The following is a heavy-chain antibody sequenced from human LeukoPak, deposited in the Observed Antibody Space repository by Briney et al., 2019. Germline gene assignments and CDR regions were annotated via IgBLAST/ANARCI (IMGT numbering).Heavy chain of an antibody. Sequence: GGSLRLSCAASGFSVNTNYMTWVRQAPGKGLEWVSVLYSGGGAYYADSVKDRFTISRDNSKNTLYLQMNSLRAEDTAVYYCARENLADYGDYFDYWGQGTLVTVSS. CDR2: LYSGGGA. J-gene: IGHJ4*02. D-gene: IGHD4-17*01. CDR3: ARENLADYGDYFDY. CDR1: GFSVNTNY. V-gene: IGHV3-66*01.